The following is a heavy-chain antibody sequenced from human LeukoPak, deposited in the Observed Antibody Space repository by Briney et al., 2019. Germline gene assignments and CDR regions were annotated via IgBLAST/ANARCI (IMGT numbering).Heavy chain of an antibody. D-gene: IGHD3-22*01. CDR2: IIPILGTA. V-gene: IGHV1-69*13. Sequence: ASVKVSCKASGGTFSSYAISWVRQAPGQGLGWMGGIIPILGTANYAQKFQGRVTITADESTSTAYMELSGLRSEDTAVYYCAREGDYYDSSGYYYVANRLDYWGQGTLVTVSS. CDR3: AREGDYYDSSGYYYVANRLDY. J-gene: IGHJ4*02. CDR1: GGTFSSYA.